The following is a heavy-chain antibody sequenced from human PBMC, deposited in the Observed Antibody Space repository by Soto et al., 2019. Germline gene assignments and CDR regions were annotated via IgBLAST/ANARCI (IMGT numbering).Heavy chain of an antibody. D-gene: IGHD3-22*01. CDR2: IYSGGST. CDR3: ARVTYYYDSSGSWAYDAFDI. Sequence: PGGSLRLSCAASGFTFSSYAMNWVRQAPGKGLEWVSVIYSGGSTYYADSAKGRFTISRDNSKNTLYLQMNSLRAEDTAVYYCARVTYYYDSSGSWAYDAFDIWGQGTMVTVS. CDR1: GFTFSSYA. V-gene: IGHV3-66*01. J-gene: IGHJ3*02.